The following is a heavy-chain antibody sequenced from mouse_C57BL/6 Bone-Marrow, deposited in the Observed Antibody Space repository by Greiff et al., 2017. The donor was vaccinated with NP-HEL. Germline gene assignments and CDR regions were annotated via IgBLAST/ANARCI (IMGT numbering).Heavy chain of an antibody. CDR1: GFTFSSYA. CDR3: ARDWAWFAY. Sequence: EVQLVESGGGLVKPGGSLKLSCAASGFTFSSYAMSWVRQTPDKRLEWVATISDGGSYTSYPDNVRGRFTISRDNAKNNLYLQMSHLKSEDTAMYYCARDWAWFAYWGQGTLVTVSA. J-gene: IGHJ3*01. D-gene: IGHD4-1*01. V-gene: IGHV5-4*01. CDR2: ISDGGSYT.